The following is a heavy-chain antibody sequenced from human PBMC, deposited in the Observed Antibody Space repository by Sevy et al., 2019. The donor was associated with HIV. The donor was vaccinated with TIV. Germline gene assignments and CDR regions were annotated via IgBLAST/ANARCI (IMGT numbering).Heavy chain of an antibody. CDR2: SYYSGST. CDR3: AINTAYYYDSSGYYYYYYGMDV. D-gene: IGHD3-22*01. Sequence: SETLSLTCTVSGGSVSSGSYYWSWIRQPPGKGLEWIGYSYYSGSTNYNPSLKSRVTISVDTSKNQFSLKLSSVTAADTAVYYCAINTAYYYDSSGYYYYYYGMDVWGQGTTVTVSS. J-gene: IGHJ6*02. V-gene: IGHV4-61*01. CDR1: GGSVSSGSYY.